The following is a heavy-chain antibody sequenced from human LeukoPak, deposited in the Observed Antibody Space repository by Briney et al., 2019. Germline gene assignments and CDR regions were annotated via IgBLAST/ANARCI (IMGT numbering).Heavy chain of an antibody. D-gene: IGHD2-15*01. CDR2: IRYDGSDK. Sequence: GGSLRLSCAASGFTFSRHGMHWVRQAPGKGLEWVAFIRYDGSDKYYADSVKGRFTISRDNSENTLYLQMNSLRPEDTAVYYCAKGFYYCSDGCPQCYYYMDVWGKGTTVIVSS. CDR3: AKGFYYCSDGCPQCYYYMDV. J-gene: IGHJ6*03. V-gene: IGHV3-30*02. CDR1: GFTFSRHG.